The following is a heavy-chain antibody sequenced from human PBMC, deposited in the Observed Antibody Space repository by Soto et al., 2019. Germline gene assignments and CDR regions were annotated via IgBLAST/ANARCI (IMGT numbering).Heavy chain of an antibody. CDR3: AHSGMAARPGNPYYYYGMDV. CDR1: GFSLSTSGVG. J-gene: IGHJ6*02. CDR2: IYWNDDK. D-gene: IGHD6-6*01. Sequence: SGPTLVNPTQTLTLTCTFSGFSLSTSGVGVGWIRQPPGKALEWLALIYWNDDKRYSPSLKSRLTITKDTSKNQVVLTMTNMDPVDTATYYCAHSGMAARPGNPYYYYGMDVWGQGTTVTVSS. V-gene: IGHV2-5*01.